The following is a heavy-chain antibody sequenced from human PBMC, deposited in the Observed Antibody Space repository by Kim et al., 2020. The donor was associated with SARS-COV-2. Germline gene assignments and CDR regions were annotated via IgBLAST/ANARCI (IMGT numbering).Heavy chain of an antibody. CDR1: GGSISSSSYY. D-gene: IGHD4-17*01. V-gene: IGHV4-39*01. CDR3: ASYGDQTDAFDI. Sequence: SETLSLTCTVSGGSISSSSYYWGWIRQPPGKGLEWIGSIYYSGSTYYNPSLKSRVTISVDTSKNQFSLKLSSVTAADTAVYYCASYGDQTDAFDIWGQGTMVTVSS. J-gene: IGHJ3*02. CDR2: IYYSGST.